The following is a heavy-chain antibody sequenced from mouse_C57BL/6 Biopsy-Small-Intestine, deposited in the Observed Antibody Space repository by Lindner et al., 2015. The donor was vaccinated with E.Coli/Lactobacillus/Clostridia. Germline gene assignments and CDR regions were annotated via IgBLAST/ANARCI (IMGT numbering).Heavy chain of an antibody. Sequence: SVKVSCKASGYRFTNYGLSWVRQAPGQGLEWIGWISAYNGDTNYSQKFQDRVTMTTDASTTTAYMELRSLRSDDTAVYYCTRDRSLLHPVTMDPSRMDVWGQGTTVTVSS. V-gene: IGHV1-14*01. CDR3: TRDRSLLHPVTMDPSRMDV. CDR2: ISAYNGDT. D-gene: IGHD2-13*01. J-gene: IGHJ1*01. CDR1: GYRFTNYG.